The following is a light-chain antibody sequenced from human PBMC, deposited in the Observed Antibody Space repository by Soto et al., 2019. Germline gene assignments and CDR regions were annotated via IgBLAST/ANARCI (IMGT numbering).Light chain of an antibody. CDR2: DVS. CDR1: SSDVGGYNY. V-gene: IGLV2-14*01. Sequence: QSALTQPASVSGSPGQSITISCTGTSSDVGGYNYVSWYQQHPGKAPKLMIYDVSNRPSGVSNRFSGSKSGNTASLTISVRKAEDEADYYCSSYTSSSTQVVFGGGTKVTVL. CDR3: SSYTSSSTQVV. J-gene: IGLJ2*01.